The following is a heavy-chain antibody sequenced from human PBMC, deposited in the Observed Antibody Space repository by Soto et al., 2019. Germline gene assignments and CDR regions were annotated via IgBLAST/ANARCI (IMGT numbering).Heavy chain of an antibody. CDR1: GFAFEDYA. D-gene: IGHD2-15*01. CDR3: GKGYCSGRSCHSDY. J-gene: IGHJ4*02. CDR2: ISWNSGSI. Sequence: PGGSLRLSCAASGFAFEDYAMHWVRQAPGKGLEWVSGISWNSGSIGYADSVKGRFTISRDNAKNSLYLQMNSLRAEDTALYYCGKGYCSGRSCHSDYWGQGTLVTVSS. V-gene: IGHV3-9*01.